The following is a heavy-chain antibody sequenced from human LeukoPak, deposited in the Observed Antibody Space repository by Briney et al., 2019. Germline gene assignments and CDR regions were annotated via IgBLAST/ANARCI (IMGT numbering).Heavy chain of an antibody. Sequence: PGGSLRLSCAASGFTVSSNYMSWVRQAPGKGLEWVSVIYSGGSTYYADSVKGRFTISRDNSKNTLYLQMNSLRAEDTAVYYCAKGQSRLLPDYWGQGTLVTVSS. V-gene: IGHV3-66*02. D-gene: IGHD2-15*01. CDR3: AKGQSRLLPDY. CDR1: GFTVSSNY. J-gene: IGHJ4*02. CDR2: IYSGGST.